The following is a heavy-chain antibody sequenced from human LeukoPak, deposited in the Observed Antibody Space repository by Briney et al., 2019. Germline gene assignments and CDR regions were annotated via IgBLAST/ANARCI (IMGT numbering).Heavy chain of an antibody. Sequence: GGSLRLSCAASRFTFSSNWMSWVRQAAGKGLEWVANIKQDGSEKYYVDSVKGRFTISRDNAKNSLYLQMNSLRAEDTAVYYCARDRYCSSTSCLYYYYYMDVWGKGTTVTVSS. CDR3: ARDRYCSSTSCLYYYYYMDV. J-gene: IGHJ6*03. D-gene: IGHD2-2*01. CDR2: IKQDGSEK. V-gene: IGHV3-7*01. CDR1: RFTFSSNW.